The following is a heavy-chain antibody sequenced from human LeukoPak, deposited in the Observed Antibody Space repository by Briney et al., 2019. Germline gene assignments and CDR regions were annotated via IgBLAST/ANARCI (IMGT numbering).Heavy chain of an antibody. Sequence: ASVKVSCKASGYTFTSYGISWVRQAPGQGLEWMGWISAYNGNTNYAQKLQGRVTMTTDTSTSTAYMELRSLRSDDTAVYYCARDGNFIAVAGIEGYFDYWGQGTLVTVSS. CDR3: ARDGNFIAVAGIEGYFDY. D-gene: IGHD6-19*01. J-gene: IGHJ4*02. CDR1: GYTFTSYG. CDR2: ISAYNGNT. V-gene: IGHV1-18*01.